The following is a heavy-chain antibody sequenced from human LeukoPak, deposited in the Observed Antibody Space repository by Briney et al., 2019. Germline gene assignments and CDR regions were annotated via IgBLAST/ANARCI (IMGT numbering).Heavy chain of an antibody. CDR3: ARDPYYDILTGYNRFDP. D-gene: IGHD3-9*01. CDR1: SYTFTSYG. Sequence: ASVKVSCKASSYTFTSYGISWVRQAPGQGLEWMGWISAYNGNTNYAQKLQGRVTMTTDTSTSTAYMELRSLRFDDTAVYYCARDPYYDILTGYNRFDPWGQGTLVTVSS. J-gene: IGHJ5*02. V-gene: IGHV1-18*01. CDR2: ISAYNGNT.